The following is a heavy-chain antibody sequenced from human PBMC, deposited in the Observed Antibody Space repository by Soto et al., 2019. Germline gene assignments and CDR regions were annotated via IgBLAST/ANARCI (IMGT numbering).Heavy chain of an antibody. Sequence: QVQLVQSGAEVKKPGASVKVSCKASGYTFTSYGISWVRQAPGQGLEWMGWISAYNGNTHYAQKLQGRVTMTTDTPTSTAYMESRSLSSNDAAVSYCARHVQQVVVGGPAYWGQGTLVTVSS. J-gene: IGHJ4*02. CDR2: ISAYNGNT. CDR1: GYTFTSYG. CDR3: ARHVQQVVVGGPAY. D-gene: IGHD6-13*01. V-gene: IGHV1-18*01.